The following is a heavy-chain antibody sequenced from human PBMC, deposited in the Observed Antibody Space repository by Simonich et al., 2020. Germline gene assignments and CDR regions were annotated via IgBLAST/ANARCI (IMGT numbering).Heavy chain of an antibody. D-gene: IGHD3-10*01. CDR1: GYTFTGYY. CDR3: ARVPGIYYYYGMDV. CDR2: INPNSGGT. J-gene: IGHJ6*02. Sequence: GAEVKKPGASVKVSCKASGYTFTGYYMHWVRQAPGQGLEWMGRINPNSGGTNYAQKFQGRVTMTRHTSISTAYMELSRLRSDDTAVYYCARVPGIYYYYGMDVWGQGTTVTVSS. V-gene: IGHV1-2*06.